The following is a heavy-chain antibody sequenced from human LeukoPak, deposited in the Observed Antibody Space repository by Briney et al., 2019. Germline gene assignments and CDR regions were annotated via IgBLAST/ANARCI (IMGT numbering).Heavy chain of an antibody. D-gene: IGHD3-22*01. CDR1: GYTFTGYY. CDR2: INPNSGGT. CDR3: ARGDAANYYDSSGYSSLDY. Sequence: ASVKVSSKASGYTFTGYYMHWVRQAPGQGLEWMGWINPNSGGTNYAQKFQGRVTMTRDTSISTAYMELSRLRSDDTAVYYCARGDAANYYDSSGYSSLDYWGQGTLVTVPS. V-gene: IGHV1-2*02. J-gene: IGHJ4*02.